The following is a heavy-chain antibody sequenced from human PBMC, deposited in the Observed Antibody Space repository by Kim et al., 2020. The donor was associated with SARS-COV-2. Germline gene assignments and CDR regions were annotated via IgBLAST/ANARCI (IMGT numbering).Heavy chain of an antibody. V-gene: IGHV4-59*08. CDR3: ARRVGRSSGMIDY. J-gene: IGHJ4*02. D-gene: IGHD6-19*01. Sequence: NPSLKSRVTISVDTSKNQFSLKLSSVTAADTAVYYCARRVGRSSGMIDYWGQGTLVTVSS.